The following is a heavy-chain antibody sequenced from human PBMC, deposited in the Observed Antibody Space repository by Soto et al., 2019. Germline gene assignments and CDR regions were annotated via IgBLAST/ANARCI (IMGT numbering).Heavy chain of an antibody. CDR2: TSNDGSTT. Sequence: QVQLVESGGGVVQPGRSLRLSCAASAFTLSKFVMNWFSQAPGKGLEWVAVTSNDGSTTYYADSVKCRFTISIDNSKNTLYLQMNSLRTEDTAVYYCARGNMDVWGQGTTVTVSS. CDR1: AFTLSKFV. J-gene: IGHJ6*02. CDR3: ARGNMDV. V-gene: IGHV3-30-3*01. D-gene: IGHD1-1*01.